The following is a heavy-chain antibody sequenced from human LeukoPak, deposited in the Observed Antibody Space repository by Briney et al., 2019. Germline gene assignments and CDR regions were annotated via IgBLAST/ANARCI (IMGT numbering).Heavy chain of an antibody. V-gene: IGHV4-39*01. CDR3: ARHSSGWNLDY. D-gene: IGHD6-19*01. J-gene: IGHJ4*02. CDR2: VYYSGTT. Sequence: SETLSLTCIVSGGSISSSNYHWVWIRQPPGKGLEWIGTVYYSGTTYYNPSLKSRVTISVDTSKNQFSLKLSSVTAADTAVYYCARHSSGWNLDYWGQGTLVTVSS. CDR1: GGSISSSNYH.